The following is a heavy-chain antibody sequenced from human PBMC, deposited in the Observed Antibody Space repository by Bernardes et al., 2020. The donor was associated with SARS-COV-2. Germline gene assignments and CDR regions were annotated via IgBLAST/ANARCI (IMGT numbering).Heavy chain of an antibody. CDR3: ARDPVSTVFAVVVAYSDY. D-gene: IGHD3-3*01. J-gene: IGHJ4*02. V-gene: IGHV1-18*01. Sequence: ASVKVSCKASGYTFNSYDISWVRLAPGQSLEWMGWISPYRCNTNYAQKFQGRVTMTTDTSTNTAYLELRSLRPDDTAVYYCARDPVSTVFAVVVAYSDYWGQGTLVTVSS. CDR2: ISPYRCNT. CDR1: GYTFNSYD.